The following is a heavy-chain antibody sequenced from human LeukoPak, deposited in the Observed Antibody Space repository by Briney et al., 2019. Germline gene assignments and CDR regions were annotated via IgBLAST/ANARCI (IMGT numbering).Heavy chain of an antibody. D-gene: IGHD3-10*01. CDR1: GGSISSGGYY. CDR3: ARVHFGSGSPGFDY. V-gene: IGHV4-30-2*01. J-gene: IGHJ4*02. CDR2: IYHSGST. Sequence: SETLSLTCTVSGGSISSGGYYWSWIRQPPGKGLEWIGYIYHSGSTYYNPSLKSRVTISVDRSKNQFSLKLSSVTAADTAVYYCARVHFGSGSPGFDYWGQGTLVTVSS.